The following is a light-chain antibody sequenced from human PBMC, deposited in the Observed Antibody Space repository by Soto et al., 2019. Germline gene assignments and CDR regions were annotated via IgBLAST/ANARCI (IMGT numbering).Light chain of an antibody. Sequence: EIVLTQSPATLSLSPGEIATLSCRASQSVSSYLAWYQQKPGQAPRLLIYDASNRATGIPARFSGSGSGTDCTLTISSLEPEDLAVYYCQQRSNWPRTFGQGTKLEIK. V-gene: IGKV3-11*01. CDR3: QQRSNWPRT. CDR1: QSVSSY. CDR2: DAS. J-gene: IGKJ2*01.